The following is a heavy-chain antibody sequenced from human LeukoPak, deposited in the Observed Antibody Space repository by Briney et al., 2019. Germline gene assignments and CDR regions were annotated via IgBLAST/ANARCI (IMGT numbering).Heavy chain of an antibody. Sequence: PGGSLRLSCAASGFTFRSYWMSWVRQAPGKGLEWVANIKEDGSGKYYVDSVKGRFTISRDNAKNSLYLQMNSLRAEDTAVYYCARAGSGSYHYYYGMDVWGQGTTVTVSS. CDR3: ARAGSGSYHYYYGMDV. J-gene: IGHJ6*02. CDR1: GFTFRSYW. CDR2: IKEDGSGK. D-gene: IGHD1-26*01. V-gene: IGHV3-7*03.